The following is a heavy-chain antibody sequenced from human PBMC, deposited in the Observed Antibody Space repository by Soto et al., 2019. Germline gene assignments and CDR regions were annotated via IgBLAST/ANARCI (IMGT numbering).Heavy chain of an antibody. CDR3: ARDVFCGGAPACPDMDV. J-gene: IGHJ6*02. CDR1: GYTFSGHS. Sequence: ASVKVSCKASGYTFSGHSITWVRQAPGQGLEWMGRISGYNGNTNYARTLRGRLTLTTHTSTSTAYMELRSLTSDDTAVYYCARDVFCGGAPACPDMDVWGQGTTVTVCS. V-gene: IGHV1-18*04. CDR2: ISGYNGNT. D-gene: IGHD2-21*01.